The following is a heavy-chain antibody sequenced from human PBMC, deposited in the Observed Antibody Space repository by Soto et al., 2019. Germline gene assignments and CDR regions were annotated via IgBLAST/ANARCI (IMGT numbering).Heavy chain of an antibody. CDR1: GFTFRSYA. Sequence: GVLRLSCASSGFTFRSYARSWLLQAPVKGLEWVSAISGSGCSTYYADSVKGRFTTSRDNSTNTLYLQMNSLRAEDTAVYYCAKDLGGGWNYGNYFDYWGQGTLVTVSS. CDR2: ISGSGCST. D-gene: IGHD1-7*01. J-gene: IGHJ4*02. V-gene: IGHV3-23*01. CDR3: AKDLGGGWNYGNYFDY.